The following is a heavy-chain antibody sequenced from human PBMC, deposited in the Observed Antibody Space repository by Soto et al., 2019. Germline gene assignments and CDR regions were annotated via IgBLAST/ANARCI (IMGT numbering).Heavy chain of an antibody. D-gene: IGHD3-9*01. Sequence: QITLKESGPTLVKPTQTLTLTCTFSGFSLSTSGVGVGWIRQPPGKALEWLALIYWDDDKRYSPSMKSRLTTPKNPSKNRVVLTITKLALGNPPTYYCAHRGFFDCCWSAPGGRGPLFPVSS. V-gene: IGHV2-5*02. CDR1: GFSLSTSGVG. CDR3: AHRGFFDCCWSAP. CDR2: IYWDDDK. J-gene: IGHJ5*02.